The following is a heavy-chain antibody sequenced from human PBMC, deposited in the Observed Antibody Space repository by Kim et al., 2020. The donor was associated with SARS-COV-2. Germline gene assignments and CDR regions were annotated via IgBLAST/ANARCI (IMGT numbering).Heavy chain of an antibody. CDR3: ARGGYGYSGYDSPFRASTPLDY. V-gene: IGHV1-46*01. D-gene: IGHD5-12*01. J-gene: IGHJ4*02. CDR2: INPSGGST. Sequence: ASVKVSCKASGYTFTSYYMHWVRQAPGQGLEWMGIINPSGGSTSYAQKFQGRVTMTRDTSTSTVYMELSSLRSEDTAVYYCARGGYGYSGYDSPFRASTPLDYWGQGTLVTVSS. CDR1: GYTFTSYY.